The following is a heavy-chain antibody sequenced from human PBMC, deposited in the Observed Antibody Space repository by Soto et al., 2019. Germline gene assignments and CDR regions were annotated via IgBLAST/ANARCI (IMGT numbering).Heavy chain of an antibody. J-gene: IGHJ6*03. CDR2: IYYSGST. Sequence: GLGRGTTSETLSLTCTVSGGSISSSSYYWGWIRQPPGKGLEWIGSIYYSGSTYYNPSLKSRVTISVDTSKNQFSLKLSSVTAADTAVYYCARHKVEFGWLLPTHYYYYYMDVWGKGTTVTVSS. CDR3: ARHKVEFGWLLPTHYYYYYMDV. V-gene: IGHV4-39*01. D-gene: IGHD3-9*01. CDR1: GGSISSSSYY.